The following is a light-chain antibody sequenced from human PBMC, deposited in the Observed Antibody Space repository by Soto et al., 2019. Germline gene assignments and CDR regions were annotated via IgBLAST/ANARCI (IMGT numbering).Light chain of an antibody. V-gene: IGLV1-47*01. CDR2: RND. CDR1: SSNIGTNF. J-gene: IGLJ3*02. CDR3: ASWDDSLSGGV. Sequence: QSVLTQTPSASGTPGQRVTISCSGSSSNIGTNFAYWYQQLPGTAPKLLMYRNDQRPSGVPDRFSASKSGTSASLAISGLRSEDEADYYCASWDDSLSGGVFGGGTKLTVL.